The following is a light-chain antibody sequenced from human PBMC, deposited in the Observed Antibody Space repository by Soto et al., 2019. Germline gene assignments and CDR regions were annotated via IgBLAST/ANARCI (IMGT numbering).Light chain of an antibody. J-gene: IGLJ3*02. Sequence: QPALPQPASVSGSPGQSITISCTGTSSDVGGFNYVSWYQHYPGEAPKLLIYEVSNRPSGVSSRFSGSKSGNTASLTISGLQADDEGDYYCSSFTTSNTWVFGGGTKLTVL. CDR1: SSDVGGFNY. CDR3: SSFTTSNTWV. CDR2: EVS. V-gene: IGLV2-14*01.